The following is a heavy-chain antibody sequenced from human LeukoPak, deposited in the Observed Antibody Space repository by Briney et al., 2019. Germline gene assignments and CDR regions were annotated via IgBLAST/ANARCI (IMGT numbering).Heavy chain of an antibody. D-gene: IGHD5-12*01. CDR1: GYTLTELS. Sequence: ASVKVSCKVSGYTLTELSMHWVRQAPGKGLEWMGGFDPEDGETIYAQKFQGRVTMTRDMSISTAYMEMSRLRSDDTAVYYCARGWLLDIRIDYWGQGTLVTVSS. V-gene: IGHV1-24*01. CDR2: FDPEDGET. J-gene: IGHJ4*02. CDR3: ARGWLLDIRIDY.